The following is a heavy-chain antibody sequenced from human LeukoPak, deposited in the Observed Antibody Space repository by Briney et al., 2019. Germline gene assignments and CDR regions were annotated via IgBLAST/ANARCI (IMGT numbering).Heavy chain of an antibody. D-gene: IGHD1-26*01. V-gene: IGHV3-49*04. Sequence: GGSLRLSCTASGFTFGDYSMNWVRQAPGKGLEWVGFIRSRTYGGTTEYAASVKGRFTISRDNSKNTLYLQMNSLRAGDTAVYYCAKFSSGSPHGDDYWGQGTLVTVSS. CDR3: AKFSSGSPHGDDY. J-gene: IGHJ4*02. CDR1: GFTFGDYS. CDR2: IRSRTYGGTT.